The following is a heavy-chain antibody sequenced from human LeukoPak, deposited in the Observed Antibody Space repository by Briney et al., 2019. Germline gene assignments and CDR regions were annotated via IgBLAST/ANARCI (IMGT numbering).Heavy chain of an antibody. J-gene: IGHJ4*02. V-gene: IGHV3-53*01. CDR3: ARGSYYYYGSGNYFRGVSPDY. CDR2: IYRDGST. D-gene: IGHD3-10*01. Sequence: GGSLRLSCAASGFTVSSNYMSWVRQAPGKGLEWVSVIYRDGSTYYANSVKGQFTISRDNFKNTLYLQVNSLRAEDTAVYYCARGSYYYYGSGNYFRGVSPDYWGQGTLVTVSS. CDR1: GFTVSSNY.